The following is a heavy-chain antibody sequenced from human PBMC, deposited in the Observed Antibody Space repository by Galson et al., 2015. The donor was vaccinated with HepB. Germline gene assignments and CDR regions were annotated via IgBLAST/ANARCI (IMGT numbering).Heavy chain of an antibody. CDR2: IRSKTNNYAT. CDR3: TRHDMITFGGVIAYDYYYGMVV. D-gene: IGHD3-16*02. J-gene: IGHJ6*02. V-gene: IGHV3-73*01. Sequence: SLRLSCAASGFTFSDSAIHWVRQASGKGLEWVGRIRSKTNNYATAYAASVKGRFTIARDDSKNTAFLQMSSLKTEDTAVYYCTRHDMITFGGVIAYDYYYGMVVWGQGTTVTVSS. CDR1: GFTFSDSA.